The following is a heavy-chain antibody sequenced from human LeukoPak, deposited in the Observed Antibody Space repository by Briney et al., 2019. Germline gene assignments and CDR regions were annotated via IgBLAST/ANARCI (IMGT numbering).Heavy chain of an antibody. Sequence: ASVKVSCKASGYTFTGYYMHWVRQAPGQGLEWMGWINPNSGGTNYAQKFQGRVTMTRDTPISTAYMELSRLRSDDTAVYYCARAKKTTVTTDYWGQGTLVTVSS. V-gene: IGHV1-2*02. D-gene: IGHD4-17*01. J-gene: IGHJ4*02. CDR3: ARAKKTTVTTDY. CDR2: INPNSGGT. CDR1: GYTFTGYY.